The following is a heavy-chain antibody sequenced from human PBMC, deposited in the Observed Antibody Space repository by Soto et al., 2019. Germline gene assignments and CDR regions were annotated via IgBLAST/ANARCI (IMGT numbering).Heavy chain of an antibody. Sequence: ASVKVSCKASGGTFSSYAISWVRQAPGQGLEWMGGIIPIFGTANYAQKFQGRVTITADESTSTAYMELSSLRSEDTAVYYCARVRSLGFVVVPAARHYDFWSGYYFDYWGQGTLVTVSS. D-gene: IGHD2-2*01. J-gene: IGHJ4*02. CDR1: GGTFSSYA. CDR2: IIPIFGTA. V-gene: IGHV1-69*13. CDR3: ARVRSLGFVVVPAARHYDFWSGYYFDY.